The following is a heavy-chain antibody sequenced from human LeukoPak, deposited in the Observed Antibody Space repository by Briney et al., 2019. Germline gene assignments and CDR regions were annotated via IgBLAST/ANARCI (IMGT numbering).Heavy chain of an antibody. V-gene: IGHV4-34*01. D-gene: IGHD3-22*01. CDR1: GGSISSYY. Sequence: SETLSLTCTVSGGSISSYYWSWLRQPPGKGLEWIGEINNSGRKNYNTSLKSRVTISVDTSKNQFSLKLSSVTASDMAVYYCARHRTITMIVVVINCLSGGFDYWGQGTLVTVSS. CDR3: ARHRTITMIVVVINCLSGGFDY. J-gene: IGHJ4*02. CDR2: INNSGRK.